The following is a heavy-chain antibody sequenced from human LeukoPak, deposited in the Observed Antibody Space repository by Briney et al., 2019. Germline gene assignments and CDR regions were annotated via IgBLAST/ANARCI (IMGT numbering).Heavy chain of an antibody. J-gene: IGHJ4*02. Sequence: GGFLRLSCAASGFTFNNFAMSWVRQAPGKGLEWVSTITSSRTTYYADSVKGRFTISRDNSKNTLFLQMNSLRAEDTAVYYCAKGPLLWNWGQGTLVTVSS. V-gene: IGHV3-23*01. CDR2: ITSSRTT. D-gene: IGHD2/OR15-2a*01. CDR1: GFTFNNFA. CDR3: AKGPLLWN.